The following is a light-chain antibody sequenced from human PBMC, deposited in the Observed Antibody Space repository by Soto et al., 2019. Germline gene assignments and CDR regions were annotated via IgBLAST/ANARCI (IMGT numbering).Light chain of an antibody. CDR1: QSVSSW. J-gene: IGKJ1*01. Sequence: DIQMTQSPSTLSASVGGRVTITCRASQSVSSWLAWYQQKPGKAPKLLIYDVSSLESGVPSRFSGSGSGTDFTLTISSLHPDDFATYYCQQYNSYSPTFGQGTKVDIK. V-gene: IGKV1-5*01. CDR3: QQYNSYSPT. CDR2: DVS.